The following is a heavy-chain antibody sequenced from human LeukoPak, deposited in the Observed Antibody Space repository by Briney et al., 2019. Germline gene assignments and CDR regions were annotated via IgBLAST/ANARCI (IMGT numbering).Heavy chain of an antibody. CDR3: ARVGTGRGFDI. CDR2: IKQDGSDK. CDR1: GFTFSSNW. D-gene: IGHD7-27*01. J-gene: IGHJ3*02. V-gene: IGHV3-7*01. Sequence: PGGSLRLSCAASGFTFSSNWVTWVRQAPGKGLEWVANIKQDGSDKYYVDSVKGRFTISRDNAKNSLYLQMNSLRAEDTAVYYCARVGTGRGFDIWGQGTMVTVSS.